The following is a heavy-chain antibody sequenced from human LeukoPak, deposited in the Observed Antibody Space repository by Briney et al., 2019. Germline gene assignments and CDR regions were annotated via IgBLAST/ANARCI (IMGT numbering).Heavy chain of an antibody. CDR2: IWYDGSNK. J-gene: IGHJ4*02. Sequence: GGSLRLSCAASGFTFSSYGMHWVRQAPGKGLEWVAVIWYDGSNKYYADSVKGRFTISRDNAKNTLYLQMSSLRVEDTAVYYCARRGAVTGAFDSWGQGTLVAVSS. CDR3: ARRGAVTGAFDS. CDR1: GFTFSSYG. V-gene: IGHV3-33*01. D-gene: IGHD6-19*01.